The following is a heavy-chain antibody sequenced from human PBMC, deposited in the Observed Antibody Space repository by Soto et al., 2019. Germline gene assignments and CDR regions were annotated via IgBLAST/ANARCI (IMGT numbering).Heavy chain of an antibody. Sequence: ASVEVSCKASGYTYSNYAIHWACQAHGQRLEWMGWIKDGNGNTKYSQKFQGRVTISRDDAKSTLYLQMNSLRAEDTAVYYCARGLEEWGKPTVIWGQGTLVTVSS. CDR1: GYTYSNYA. CDR2: IKDGNGNT. V-gene: IGHV1-3*01. CDR3: ARGLEEWGKPTVI. J-gene: IGHJ3*02. D-gene: IGHD3-3*01.